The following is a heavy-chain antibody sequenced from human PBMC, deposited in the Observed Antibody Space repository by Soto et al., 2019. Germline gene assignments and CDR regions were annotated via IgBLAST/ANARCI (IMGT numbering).Heavy chain of an antibody. Sequence: ASVKVSCKASGYTLTSYAMHWVRQAPGQRLEWMGWINAGNGNTKYSQKFQGRVTITRDTSASTAYMQLSSLRSEDTAVYYCARHGDAYDAFDIWGKGTRATVSS. CDR2: INAGNGNT. CDR1: GYTLTSYA. CDR3: ARHGDAYDAFDI. J-gene: IGHJ3*02. D-gene: IGHD4-17*01. V-gene: IGHV1-3*01.